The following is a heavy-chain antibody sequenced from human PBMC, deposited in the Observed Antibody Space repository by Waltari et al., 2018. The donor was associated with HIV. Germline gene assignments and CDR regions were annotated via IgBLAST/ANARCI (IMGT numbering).Heavy chain of an antibody. V-gene: IGHV3-33*01. CDR1: GFTFSTYG. D-gene: IGHD3-10*01. Sequence: QVQLVESGGGVVQPGRSLRLSCAASGFTFSTYGTHWVRQAQGKGLGWVAGIWYDGSNKYYADSVKGRLTISRDNSKNTVYLQINRLRAEDTAVYYCAREGHYYGSGRFGGDYWGQGTLVTVSS. J-gene: IGHJ4*02. CDR3: AREGHYYGSGRFGGDY. CDR2: IWYDGSNK.